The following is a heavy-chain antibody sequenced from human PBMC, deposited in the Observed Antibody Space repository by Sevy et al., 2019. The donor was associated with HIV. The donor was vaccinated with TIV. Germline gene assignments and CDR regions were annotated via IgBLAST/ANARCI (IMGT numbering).Heavy chain of an antibody. V-gene: IGHV3-30*18. D-gene: IGHD3-10*01. CDR2: ISYDGNNK. Sequence: GGSLRLSCAASGFTFSSYAIHWVRQAPGKGLEWVAVISYDGNNKYYADSVKGRFTVSRDNSKNTLYVQMNSLIAEDTAVYYCAKDHNLWSEGGFLHHWGQGTLVTVS. J-gene: IGHJ1*01. CDR1: GFTFSSYA. CDR3: AKDHNLWSEGGFLHH.